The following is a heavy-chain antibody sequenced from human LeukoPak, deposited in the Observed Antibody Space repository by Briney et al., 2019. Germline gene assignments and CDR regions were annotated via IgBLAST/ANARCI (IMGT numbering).Heavy chain of an antibody. CDR3: ARERYCSSTSCLHGDLDY. CDR2: IGVSGSTM. V-gene: IGHV3-48*03. Sequence: GGSLRLSCAASGFTFSSYEMNWVRQAPGKGLEWVSYIGVSGSTMYYAESVKGRFTISRDNAKNSLYLQMNSLRAEDTAVYYCARERYCSSTSCLHGDLDYWGQGTLVSVSS. CDR1: GFTFSSYE. D-gene: IGHD2-2*01. J-gene: IGHJ4*02.